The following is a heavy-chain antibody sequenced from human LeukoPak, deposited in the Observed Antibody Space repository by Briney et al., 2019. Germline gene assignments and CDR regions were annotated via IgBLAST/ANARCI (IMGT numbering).Heavy chain of an antibody. CDR1: GGTFSSYA. V-gene: IGHV1-69*04. CDR3: ARDGWYEPYSGSHLDY. D-gene: IGHD1-26*01. J-gene: IGHJ4*02. Sequence: SVKVSCKASGGTFSSYAISWVRQAPGQGLEWMARIIPILGIANYAQKFQGRVTITADKSTSTAYMELSSLRSEDTAVYYCARDGWYEPYSGSHLDYWGQGTLVTVSS. CDR2: IIPILGIA.